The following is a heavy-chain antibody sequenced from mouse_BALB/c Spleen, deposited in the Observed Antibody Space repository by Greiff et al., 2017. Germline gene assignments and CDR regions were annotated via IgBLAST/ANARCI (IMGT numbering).Heavy chain of an antibody. Sequence: VQLQQPGAELVRPGASVKLSCKASGYTFTSYVMHWVKQKPGQGLEWIGYINPYNDGTKYNEKFKGKATLTSDKSSSTAYMELSSLTSEDSAVYYCARNYGSSFDYWGQGTTLTVSS. CDR3: ARNYGSSFDY. V-gene: IGHV1-14*01. CDR2: INPYNDGT. CDR1: GYTFTSYV. D-gene: IGHD1-1*01. J-gene: IGHJ2*01.